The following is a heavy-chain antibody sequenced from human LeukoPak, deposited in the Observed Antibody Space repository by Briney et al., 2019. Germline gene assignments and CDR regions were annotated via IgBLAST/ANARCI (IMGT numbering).Heavy chain of an antibody. CDR2: ISVSGYT. D-gene: IGHD2-15*01. CDR3: ARDRGGSPFDF. CDR1: GASISGYY. J-gene: IGHJ4*02. V-gene: IGHV4-4*07. Sequence: PSETLSLTCTVSGASISGYYWSWIRQPPGKGLEWIGRISVSGYTNHKSSLKNRVTMSVDTSKNQFSLELSSVTAADTAVYYCARDRGGSPFDFWGQGALVIVSS.